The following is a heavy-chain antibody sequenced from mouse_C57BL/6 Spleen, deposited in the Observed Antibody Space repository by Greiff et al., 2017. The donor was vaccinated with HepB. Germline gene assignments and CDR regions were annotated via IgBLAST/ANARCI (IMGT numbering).Heavy chain of an antibody. CDR1: GYTFTDYE. Sequence: VQLQQSGAELVRPGASVTLSCKASGYTFTDYEMHWVKQTPVHGLEWIGAIDPETGGTAYNQKFKGKAILTADKSSSTAYMELRSLTSEDSAVYYCTRYYDGYYDRFDYWGQGTTLTVSS. CDR3: TRYYDGYYDRFDY. J-gene: IGHJ2*01. D-gene: IGHD2-3*01. V-gene: IGHV1-15*01. CDR2: IDPETGGT.